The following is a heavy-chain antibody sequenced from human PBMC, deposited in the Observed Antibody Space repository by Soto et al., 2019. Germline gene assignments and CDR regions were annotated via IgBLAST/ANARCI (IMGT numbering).Heavy chain of an antibody. CDR2: IYYSGST. CDR1: GGSISSSSYY. D-gene: IGHD6-19*01. Sequence: SETLSLTCTVSGGSISSSSYYWGWIRQPPGKGLEWIGSIYYSGSTYYNPSLKSRDTISVDTSKNQFSLKLSSVTAADTAVYYCATLWAGNFDYWGQGTLVTVSS. J-gene: IGHJ4*02. CDR3: ATLWAGNFDY. V-gene: IGHV4-39*01.